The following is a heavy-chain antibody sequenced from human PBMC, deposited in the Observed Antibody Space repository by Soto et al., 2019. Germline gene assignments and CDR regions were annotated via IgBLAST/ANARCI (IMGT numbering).Heavy chain of an antibody. CDR1: GGSISSGGYY. J-gene: IGHJ3*02. CDR2: IYYSGST. Sequence: SSETLSLTCTVSGGSISSGGYYWSWIRQHPGKGLEWIGYIYYSGSTYYNPSLKSRVTISVDTSKNQFSLKLSSVTAADTAVYYCARSPTGYYYDSSGYSLPDAFDIWGQGTMVTVSS. D-gene: IGHD3-22*01. V-gene: IGHV4-31*03. CDR3: ARSPTGYYYDSSGYSLPDAFDI.